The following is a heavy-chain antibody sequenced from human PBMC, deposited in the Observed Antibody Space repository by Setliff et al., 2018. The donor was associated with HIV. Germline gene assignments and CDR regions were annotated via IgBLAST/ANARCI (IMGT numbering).Heavy chain of an antibody. CDR1: GLTFSRYA. CDR2: IKQDER. CDR3: AGSRGYFVQAD. D-gene: IGHD3-22*01. V-gene: IGHV3-7*01. J-gene: IGHJ4*02. Sequence: LRLSCAASGLTFSRYAMSWVRQAPGKGLEWVAIIKQDERRYVDSVKGRFTISRDDARNSLYLQMNNLRVEDTAVYYCAGSRGYFVQADWGQGTLVTSPQ.